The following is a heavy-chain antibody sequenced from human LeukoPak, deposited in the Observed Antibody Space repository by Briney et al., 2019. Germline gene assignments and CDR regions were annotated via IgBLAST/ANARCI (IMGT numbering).Heavy chain of an antibody. J-gene: IGHJ4*02. CDR2: ISSSGNT. CDR3: VKGRISDDGLDL. Sequence: PGGSLRLSCAASGFTFSRSAMTWVRQTPGKGLDWVSSISSSGNTYYADSVKGRFTISRDNSKNMLYLQMNSLRAEGTAVYYCVKGRISDDGLDLWGQGTLVTVSS. V-gene: IGHV3-23*01. CDR1: GFTFSRSA. D-gene: IGHD6-13*01.